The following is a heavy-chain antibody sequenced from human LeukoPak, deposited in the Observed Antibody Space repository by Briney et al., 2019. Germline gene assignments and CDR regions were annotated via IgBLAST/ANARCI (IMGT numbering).Heavy chain of an antibody. J-gene: IGHJ4*02. CDR3: ARLDDYTSSWSY. V-gene: IGHV3-23*01. CDR1: GFTFSNYA. Sequence: LSGGSLRLSCAASGFTFSNYAMSWVRQAPGKGLEWVSGISGSGGTTYYADSVKGRFTISRDKSKNTLYLQMDSLRAEDTAVYYCARLDDYTSSWSYWGQGTLVTVSS. CDR2: ISGSGGTT. D-gene: IGHD6-13*01.